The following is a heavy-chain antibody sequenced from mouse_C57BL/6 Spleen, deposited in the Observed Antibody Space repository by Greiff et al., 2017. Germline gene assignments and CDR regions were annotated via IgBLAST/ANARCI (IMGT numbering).Heavy chain of an antibody. Sequence: QVQLQQPGAELVKPGASVKLSCKASGYTFTSYWITWVKQRPGQGLEWIGDIYPGSGSTTYNEKFKSKATLTVDTSSSTAYMQLSSLTSEYSAVYYCARDYSNYGLFAYWGQGTLVTVSA. CDR3: ARDYSNYGLFAY. J-gene: IGHJ3*01. V-gene: IGHV1-55*01. D-gene: IGHD2-5*01. CDR2: IYPGSGST. CDR1: GYTFTSYW.